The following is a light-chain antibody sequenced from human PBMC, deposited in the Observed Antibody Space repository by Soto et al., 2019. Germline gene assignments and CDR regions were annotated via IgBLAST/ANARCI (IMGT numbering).Light chain of an antibody. Sequence: DIQMTQSPSTLSASVGDRVTITCRASQSIDSWLAWYQQKPGKAPKILIYKASGLESGVPSRFSGSESGTEFTLTICSLQPDDSATYYCQQNKTYCTVGQGTNVEIK. V-gene: IGKV1-5*03. CDR1: QSIDSW. CDR2: KAS. CDR3: QQNKTYCT. J-gene: IGKJ1*01.